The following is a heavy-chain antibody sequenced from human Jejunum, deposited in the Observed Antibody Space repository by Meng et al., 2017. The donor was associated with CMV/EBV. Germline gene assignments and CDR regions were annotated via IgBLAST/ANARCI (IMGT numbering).Heavy chain of an antibody. Sequence: VGSGFDLDAFAMHWVRQVPGKGLEWVSSISWNSDRIDYAGPVKSRFTISRDNAKNSLYVQMNSLKPEDTALYFCAKDVGAYAGFETWGQGTTVTVSS. V-gene: IGHV3-9*01. D-gene: IGHD4-23*01. J-gene: IGHJ6*02. CDR1: GFDLDAFA. CDR2: ISWNSDRI. CDR3: AKDVGAYAGFET.